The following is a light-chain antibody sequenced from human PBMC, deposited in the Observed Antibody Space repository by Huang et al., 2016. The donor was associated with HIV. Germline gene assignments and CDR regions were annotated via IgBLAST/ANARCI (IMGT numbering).Light chain of an antibody. Sequence: DIVMTQSPDSLAVSLGERATVNCKSSQSLLYGSNNQNYLAWYQQIPGQPPKLLIYWASIRESGVPERFVGSGSGTDFTLTISSLQAEDVAFYYCQQYFNAPITFGQGTRLEI. CDR2: WAS. V-gene: IGKV4-1*01. CDR1: QSLLYGSNNQNY. J-gene: IGKJ5*01. CDR3: QQYFNAPIT.